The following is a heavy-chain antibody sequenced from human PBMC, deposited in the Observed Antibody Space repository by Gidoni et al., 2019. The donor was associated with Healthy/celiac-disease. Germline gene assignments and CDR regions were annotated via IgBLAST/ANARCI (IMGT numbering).Heavy chain of an antibody. CDR2: ISWDGGST. V-gene: IGHV3-43*01. J-gene: IGHJ1*01. D-gene: IGHD3-22*01. Sequence: EVQLVESGGVVVQPGGSLRLSCAASGFTFDDYTLHWVRQAPGKGLEWVSLISWDGGSTYYADSVKGRFTISRDNSKNSLYLQMNSLRTEDTALYYCAKDVSKYYYDSSGYYLQYFQHWGQGTLVTVSS. CDR1: GFTFDDYT. CDR3: AKDVSKYYYDSSGYYLQYFQH.